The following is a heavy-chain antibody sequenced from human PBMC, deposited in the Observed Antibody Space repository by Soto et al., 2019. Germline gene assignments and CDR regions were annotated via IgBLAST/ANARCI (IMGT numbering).Heavy chain of an antibody. D-gene: IGHD2-21*01. CDR3: ATWAIAVGGEGF. Sequence: GSLRLSCTASGFTVSDYSVNWVRQAPGKGLEWISYISSAGDLILYADSVKGRFTIARDIAKNSLYLQMDSLRDEDSAVYYCATWAIAVGGEGFWGQGTLVTVSS. CDR2: ISSAGDLI. V-gene: IGHV3-48*02. J-gene: IGHJ4*02. CDR1: GFTVSDYS.